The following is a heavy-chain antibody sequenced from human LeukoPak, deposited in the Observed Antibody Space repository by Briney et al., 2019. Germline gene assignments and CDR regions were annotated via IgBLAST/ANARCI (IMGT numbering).Heavy chain of an antibody. Sequence: GGSLRLSCAASGFTFSTYAMSWVRLAPGKGLEWVSAISGGGGSTYYAYYADSVKGRFTISRDNSKNTLYLQMNSLRAEDTAVYYCVKVGISGYDHFDYWGQGTLVTVSS. CDR1: GFTFSTYA. CDR3: VKVGISGYDHFDY. D-gene: IGHD5-12*01. V-gene: IGHV3-23*01. J-gene: IGHJ4*02. CDR2: ISGGGGSTYYA.